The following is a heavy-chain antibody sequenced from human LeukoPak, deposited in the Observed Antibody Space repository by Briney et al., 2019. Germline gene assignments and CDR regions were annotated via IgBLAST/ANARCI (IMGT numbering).Heavy chain of an antibody. CDR3: ASGVTTGFDY. Sequence: GGSLRLSCAASGFTFSSYSMNWVRQAPGKGLEWVSSISSSSSYIYYADSVKGRFTISRDSAKNSLYLQMNSLRAEDTAVYYCASGVTTGFDYWGQGTLVTVSS. D-gene: IGHD4-17*01. V-gene: IGHV3-21*01. CDR1: GFTFSSYS. J-gene: IGHJ4*02. CDR2: ISSSSSYI.